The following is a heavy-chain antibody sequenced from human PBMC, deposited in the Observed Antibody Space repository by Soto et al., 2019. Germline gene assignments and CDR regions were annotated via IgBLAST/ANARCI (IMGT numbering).Heavy chain of an antibody. CDR1: RFTFSRIA. J-gene: IGHJ6*02. Sequence: QVQLVESGGGVVQPGRSLRLSCAASRFTFSRIAMHWVRQAPGKGLEWVAVISHDGSNKYYADSVKGRFTISRDNSKNTLYLQMNSLRGEDTAVYFCAREGGLGGLEDYYYGLDVWGQGTTVTVSS. CDR3: AREGGLGGLEDYYYGLDV. CDR2: ISHDGSNK. D-gene: IGHD2-15*01. V-gene: IGHV3-30-3*01.